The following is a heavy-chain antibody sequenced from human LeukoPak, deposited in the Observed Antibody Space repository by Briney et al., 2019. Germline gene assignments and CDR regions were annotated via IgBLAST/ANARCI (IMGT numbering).Heavy chain of an antibody. CDR1: GFSFSDSY. CDR2: IKSSDTST. CDR3: ARRGNMSSHAFDI. J-gene: IGHJ3*02. Sequence: TGGSLRLSCAASGFSFSDSYVSWIRQAPGQGLEWLSYIKSSDTSTFYADSVKGRFTVSRDNAKNSLYLQMNSLRAEDTAVYYCARRGNMSSHAFDIWGQGTVVTVSS. V-gene: IGHV3-11*01. D-gene: IGHD2/OR15-2a*01.